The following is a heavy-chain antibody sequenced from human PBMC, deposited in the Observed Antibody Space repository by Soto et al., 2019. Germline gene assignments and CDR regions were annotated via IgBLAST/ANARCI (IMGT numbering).Heavy chain of an antibody. D-gene: IGHD3-3*01. V-gene: IGHV4-31*03. CDR2: IYYSGST. J-gene: IGHJ5*02. CDR3: ARDSATDFWSGYYLPSGWFDP. Sequence: QVQLQESGPGLVKPSQTLSLTCTVSGGSISSGGYYWSWIRQHPGKGLEWIGYIYYSGSTYYNPSLKSRVTISVDTSKNQFSLKLSSVTAADTAVYYCARDSATDFWSGYYLPSGWFDPWGQGTLVTVSS. CDR1: GGSISSGGYY.